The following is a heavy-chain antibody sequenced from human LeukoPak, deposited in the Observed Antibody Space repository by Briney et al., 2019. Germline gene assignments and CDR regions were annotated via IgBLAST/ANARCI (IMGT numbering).Heavy chain of an antibody. V-gene: IGHV3-23*01. J-gene: IGHJ4*02. CDR2: ISGSGGST. D-gene: IGHD3-10*01. CDR3: AILPTMVRGVIVDY. CDR1: GFTFSSYA. Sequence: GGSLRLSCAASGFTFSSYAMSWVRQAPGKGLEWVSAISGSGGSTYYADSVKGRFTISRDNSKNTLYLQMNSLRAEDTAVYYCAILPTMVRGVIVDYWGQGTLVTVSS.